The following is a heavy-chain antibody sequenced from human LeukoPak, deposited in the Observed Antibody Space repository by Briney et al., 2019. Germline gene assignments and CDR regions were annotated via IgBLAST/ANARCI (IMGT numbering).Heavy chain of an antibody. J-gene: IGHJ4*02. CDR1: GYSFTSYW. Sequence: KNGESLKISCKGSGYSFTSYWIGWVRQMPGKGLEWMGIIYPGDSDTRYSPSFQGQVTISVDESITTAYLQWSSLKASDTAMYYCARSSSYSPYYFDSWGQGTLVTVSS. CDR3: ARSSSYSPYYFDS. V-gene: IGHV5-51*01. D-gene: IGHD3-22*01. CDR2: IYPGDSDT.